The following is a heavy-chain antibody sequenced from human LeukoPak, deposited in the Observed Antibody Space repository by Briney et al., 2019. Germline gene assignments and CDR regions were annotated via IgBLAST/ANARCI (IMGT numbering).Heavy chain of an antibody. Sequence: GGSLRLSCAASGFTFSSYSMNWVRQAPGKGLEWVSSISSSSSYIYYADSVKGRFTISRDHAKSSLYLQMNSLRAEDTAVYYCARDELWSGSAVGYWGQGTLVTVSS. CDR3: ARDELWSGSAVGY. D-gene: IGHD3-3*01. CDR1: GFTFSSYS. V-gene: IGHV3-21*01. J-gene: IGHJ4*02. CDR2: ISSSSSYI.